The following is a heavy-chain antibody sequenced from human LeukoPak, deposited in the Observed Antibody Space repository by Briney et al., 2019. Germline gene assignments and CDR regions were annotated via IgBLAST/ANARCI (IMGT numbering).Heavy chain of an antibody. J-gene: IGHJ6*02. CDR2: ISAYNGKT. V-gene: IGHV1-18*01. D-gene: IGHD2-15*01. CDR1: GYTFTSYG. Sequence: ASVKVSCKASGYTFTSYGISWVRQAPGQGVEWMGWISAYNGKTNYAQKLQGRVTMTTDTSTSTAYMELRSLRSHDTAVYYCARDSGHRYPIYTPYYYYYGMDVWGQGTTVTVSS. CDR3: ARDSGHRYPIYTPYYYYYGMDV.